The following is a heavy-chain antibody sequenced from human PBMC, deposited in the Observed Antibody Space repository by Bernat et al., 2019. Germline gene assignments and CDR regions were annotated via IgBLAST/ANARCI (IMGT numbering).Heavy chain of an antibody. CDR1: GGSMSSYY. CDR2: IYYTGST. CDR3: AGDRSDPGVDVFAI. V-gene: IGHV4-59*01. J-gene: IGHJ3*01. Sequence: QVQLQESGPGLVKPSETLSLTCTVSGGSMSSYYWSWIRQPPGKGLEWIGFIYYTGSTNYNPSLKSRVTISLDRSKNQFSLKLSSVTAADTAVYYCAGDRSDPGVDVFAIWRQGTMATVSS. D-gene: IGHD2-8*01.